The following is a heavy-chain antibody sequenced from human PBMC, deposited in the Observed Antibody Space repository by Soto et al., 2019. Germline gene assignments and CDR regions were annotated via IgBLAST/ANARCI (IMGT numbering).Heavy chain of an antibody. J-gene: IGHJ4*02. Sequence: QVQLVETGGGVVQPGRSLRLSCAASGFTFSSYGMHWVRQAPGKGLEWVAVISYDGSNKYYADSVKGRFTIYRDNYKNTLYLQMKSLIAEDTAVYYCAKDRGKGLQRFCPAVDWGQGTLVTVSS. D-gene: IGHD3-16*01. CDR1: GFTFSSYG. CDR2: ISYDGSNK. CDR3: AKDRGKGLQRFCPAVD. V-gene: IGHV3-30*18.